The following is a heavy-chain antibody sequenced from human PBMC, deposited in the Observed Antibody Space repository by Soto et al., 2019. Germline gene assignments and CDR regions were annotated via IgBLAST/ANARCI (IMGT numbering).Heavy chain of an antibody. V-gene: IGHV6-1*01. CDR3: ARGNLFTIFGVVIGMDYFDY. CDR1: GDSVSSNSAA. Sequence: SQTLSLTCAISGDSVSSNSAAWNWIRQSPSRGLEWLGRTYYRSKWYNDYAVSVKSRITINPDTSKNQFSLQLNSVTPEDTAVYYCARGNLFTIFGVVIGMDYFDYWGQGTLVTVSS. D-gene: IGHD3-3*01. J-gene: IGHJ4*02. CDR2: TYYRSKWYN.